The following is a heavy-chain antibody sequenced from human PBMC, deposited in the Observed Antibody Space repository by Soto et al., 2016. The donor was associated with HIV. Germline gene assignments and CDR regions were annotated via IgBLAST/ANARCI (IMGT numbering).Heavy chain of an antibody. D-gene: IGHD5-12*01. J-gene: IGHJ4*02. V-gene: IGHV1-18*01. CDR3: ARAPRVATIPYYFDY. CDR1: GYTFTSYG. CDR2: ISAYSGDT. Sequence: QVQLVQSGAEVKKPGASVKVSCKASGYTFTSYGISWVRQAPGQGLEWMGWISAYSGDTNYAQKLQGRVTMTTDTSTSTAYMELRSLRSDDTAVYYCARAPRVATIPYYFDYWGQGTLVTVSS.